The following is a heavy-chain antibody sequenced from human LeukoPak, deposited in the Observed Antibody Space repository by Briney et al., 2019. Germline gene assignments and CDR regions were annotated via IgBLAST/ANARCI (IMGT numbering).Heavy chain of an antibody. CDR1: GGSISTYY. D-gene: IGHD6-6*01. J-gene: IGHJ6*02. CDR3: ARSYSSSGFYYYGMDV. CDR2: IYYSGST. Sequence: SETLSLTCTVSGGSISTYYWSWIRQPPGKGLEWIGYIYYSGSTNYSPSLRGRVTISLDMSKNQFSLKLSSVTAADTAVYYCARSYSSSGFYYYGMDVWGQGTTVTVSS. V-gene: IGHV4-59*01.